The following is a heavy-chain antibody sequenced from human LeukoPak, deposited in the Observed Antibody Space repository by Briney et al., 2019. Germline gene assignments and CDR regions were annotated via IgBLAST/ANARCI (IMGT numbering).Heavy chain of an antibody. V-gene: IGHV4-31*03. J-gene: IGHJ5*02. D-gene: IGHD3-22*01. CDR1: GGSISSGGYY. CDR3: ARVSSGYYPSINWFDP. Sequence: PSETLSLTCTVSGGSISSGGYYWSWIRQHPGKGLEWIGYIYYSGSTYYNPSLKSRVTISVDTSKNQFSLKLSSVTAADTAVYYYARVSSGYYPSINWFDPWGQGTLVTVSS. CDR2: IYYSGST.